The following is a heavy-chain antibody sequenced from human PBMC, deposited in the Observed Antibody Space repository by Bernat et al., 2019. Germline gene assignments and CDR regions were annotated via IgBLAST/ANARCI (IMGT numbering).Heavy chain of an antibody. CDR2: ISSSSITI. D-gene: IGHD1-26*01. J-gene: IGHJ4*02. Sequence: EVQLVESGGGLVQPGGSLRLSCAASGFPFSSYSMNWVRQAPGKGLEWVSYISSSSITIYYADSVKGRFTISRDNAKNSLYLPMNSLRAEDAAVYYWAGMGHTGIPDYWGQGTLVTVSS. CDR3: AGMGHTGIPDY. CDR1: GFPFSSYS. V-gene: IGHV3-48*01.